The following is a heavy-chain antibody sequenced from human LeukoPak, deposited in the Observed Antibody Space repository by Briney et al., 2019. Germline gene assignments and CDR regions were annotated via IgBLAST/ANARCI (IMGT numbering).Heavy chain of an antibody. D-gene: IGHD2-15*01. V-gene: IGHV3-30*02. Sequence: GGSLRLSCAASGFTFSSYGMHWVRQAPGKGLEWVAFIRYDGSNKYYADSVKGRFTISRDNSKNTLYLHVNSLRAEDTAVYYCARGAPYCSGANCMYYFDYWGQGTLVTVSS. CDR3: ARGAPYCSGANCMYYFDY. CDR2: IRYDGSNK. J-gene: IGHJ4*02. CDR1: GFTFSSYG.